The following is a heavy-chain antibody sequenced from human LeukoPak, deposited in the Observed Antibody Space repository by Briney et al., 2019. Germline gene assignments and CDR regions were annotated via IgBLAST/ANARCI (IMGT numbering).Heavy chain of an antibody. D-gene: IGHD3-3*01. Sequence: GGSLRLSCAASGFTFNNYAMNWVRQAPGKGLEWVSAISGNDGRTYYAGSVKGRFTISRDNSKKTVYLQMNSLRAEDTAVYYCAKDWADFWSGYFLFDYWGRGTLVTVSS. CDR2: ISGNDGRT. V-gene: IGHV3-23*01. CDR1: GFTFNNYA. J-gene: IGHJ4*02. CDR3: AKDWADFWSGYFLFDY.